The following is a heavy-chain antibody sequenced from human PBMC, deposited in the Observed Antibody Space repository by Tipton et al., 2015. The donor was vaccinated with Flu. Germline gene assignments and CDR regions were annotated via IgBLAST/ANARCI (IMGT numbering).Heavy chain of an antibody. V-gene: IGHV3-11*01. CDR2: ISGSGTNI. CDR1: GFTFSDYY. CDR3: ARVPERNYVDRLGY. J-gene: IGHJ4*02. D-gene: IGHD4-11*01. Sequence: SLRLSCAASGFTFSDYYMSWVRQAPGKGLEWLSYISGSGTNIYYADSVKGRFTTSRDNAKNSLYLQMNSLRAEDTAVYYCARVPERNYVDRLGYWGQGTLVTVSS.